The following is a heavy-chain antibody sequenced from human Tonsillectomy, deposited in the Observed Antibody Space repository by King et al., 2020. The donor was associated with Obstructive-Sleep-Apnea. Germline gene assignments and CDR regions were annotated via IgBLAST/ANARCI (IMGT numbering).Heavy chain of an antibody. CDR3: AKHAGHDFLTGYSNSFAA. CDR1: GYTFSNYR. D-gene: IGHD3-9*01. Sequence: DVQLVESGAEVKKPGESLKISCKGYGYTFSNYRIGWVRQMPGKGLEYMGIISPADSDIRYRPSFEGQVTISADESINTAYLQWRSLEASDTGIYYCAKHAGHDFLTGYSNSFAAWGQGTVVTVSS. CDR2: ISPADSDI. V-gene: IGHV5-51*01. J-gene: IGHJ5*02.